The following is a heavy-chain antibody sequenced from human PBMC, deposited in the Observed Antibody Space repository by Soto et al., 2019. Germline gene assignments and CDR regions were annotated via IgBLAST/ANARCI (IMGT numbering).Heavy chain of an antibody. D-gene: IGHD6-6*01. CDR2: IGTAGDT. Sequence: GGSLRLSCAASGFTFSSYDMHWVRQATGKGLEWVSAIGTAGDTYYPGSVKGRFTISRENAKNSLYLQMNSLRAGDTAVYYCARSASEDSSSSGAFDIWGQGTMVTVSS. CDR1: GFTFSSYD. CDR3: ARSASEDSSSSGAFDI. J-gene: IGHJ3*02. V-gene: IGHV3-13*01.